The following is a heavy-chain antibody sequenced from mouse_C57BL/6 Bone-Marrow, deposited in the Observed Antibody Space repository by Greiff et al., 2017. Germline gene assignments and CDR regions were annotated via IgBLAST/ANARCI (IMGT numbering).Heavy chain of an antibody. Sequence: VQLQQPGAELVKPGASVKLSCKASGYTFTSYWMPWVKQRPGQGLEWIGMIHPNSGSTNYNENFKGKATLTVDKSTSAAYMQLSSLTSEESAVYYCSRWRAYYSGLDYWGQGTTLTVSS. V-gene: IGHV1-64*01. CDR1: GYTFTSYW. CDR2: IHPNSGST. CDR3: SRWRAYYSGLDY. J-gene: IGHJ2*01. D-gene: IGHD1-1*01.